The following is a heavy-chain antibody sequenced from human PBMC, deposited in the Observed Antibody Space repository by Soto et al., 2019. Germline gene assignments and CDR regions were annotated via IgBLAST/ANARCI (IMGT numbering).Heavy chain of an antibody. CDR2: ISADISYT. CDR3: ATQNTAKRAVDM. CDR1: GFDFINNA. D-gene: IGHD2-21*02. J-gene: IGHJ3*02. Sequence: EAQLLESGGGLVQPGGSLRLSCTASGFDFINNAMAWVRQAPGKGLEWVSTISADISYTYYADSVKGRFTISRDNSKNTVYLQMNSLRADDTDVYYCATQNTAKRAVDMGGEWTMVTASS. V-gene: IGHV3-23*01.